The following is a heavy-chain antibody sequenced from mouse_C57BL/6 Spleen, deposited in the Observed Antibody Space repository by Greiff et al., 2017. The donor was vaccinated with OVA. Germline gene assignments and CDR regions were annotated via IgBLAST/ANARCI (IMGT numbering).Heavy chain of an antibody. V-gene: IGHV1-26*01. J-gene: IGHJ3*01. CDR2: INPNNGGT. CDR3: ARTTMVTEDFAY. CDR1: GYTFTDYY. D-gene: IGHD2-2*01. Sequence: EVQLQQSGPELVKPGASVKISCKASGYTFTDYYMNWVKQSHGKSLEWIGDINPNNGGTSYNQKFKGKATLTVDKSSSTAYMELRSLTSEDSAVYYCARTTMVTEDFAYWGQGTLVTVSA.